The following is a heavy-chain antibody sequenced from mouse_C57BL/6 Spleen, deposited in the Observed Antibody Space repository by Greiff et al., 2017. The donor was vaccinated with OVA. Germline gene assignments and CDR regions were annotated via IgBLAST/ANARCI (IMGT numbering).Heavy chain of an antibody. CDR1: GYTFTDYY. Sequence: VQLQQSGPELVKPGASVKISCKASGYTFTDYYMNWVKQSHGKSLEWIGDINPNNGGTSYNQKFKGKATLTVDKSSSTAYMGLRSLTSEDSAVYYCARYFDYWGQGTTLTVSS. CDR3: ARYFDY. V-gene: IGHV1-26*01. CDR2: INPNNGGT. J-gene: IGHJ2*01.